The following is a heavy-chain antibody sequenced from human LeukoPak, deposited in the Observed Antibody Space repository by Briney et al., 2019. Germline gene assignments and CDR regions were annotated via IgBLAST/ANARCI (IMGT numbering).Heavy chain of an antibody. V-gene: IGHV3-21*04. CDR3: AKDLTYYYDSSGYFGAFDI. Sequence: GGSLRLSCAASRFTFSSYSMNWVRQAPGKGLEWVSSISSSSSYIYYADSVKGRFTISRDNAKNSLYLQMNSLRAEDTALYYCAKDLTYYYDSSGYFGAFDIWGQGTMVTVSS. CDR2: ISSSSSYI. CDR1: RFTFSSYS. J-gene: IGHJ3*02. D-gene: IGHD3-22*01.